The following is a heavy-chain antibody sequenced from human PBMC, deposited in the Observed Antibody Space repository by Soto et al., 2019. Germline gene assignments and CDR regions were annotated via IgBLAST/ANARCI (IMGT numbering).Heavy chain of an antibody. D-gene: IGHD3-22*01. CDR3: ARVIQGGYYYFDY. CDR1: GRSISSYY. Sequence: SETLSLTCTVSGRSISSYYWNWIRQPPGKGLEWIGYIYYSGSTNYNPSLKSRVTISVDTSKNQFSLKLSSVTAADTAVYYCARVIQGGYYYFDYWGQGTLVTVSS. J-gene: IGHJ4*02. CDR2: IYYSGST. V-gene: IGHV4-59*01.